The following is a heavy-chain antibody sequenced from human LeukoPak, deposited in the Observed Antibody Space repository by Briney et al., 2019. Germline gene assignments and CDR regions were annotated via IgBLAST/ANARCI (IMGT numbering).Heavy chain of an antibody. CDR1: GGTFSSYA. Sequence: ASVKVSCKASGGTFSSYAISWVRQAPGQGLEWMRGIIPIFGTANYAQKFQGRVTITADESTSTAYMELSSLRSEDTAVYYCARDLRYSSGWTFFDYWGQGTLVTVSS. V-gene: IGHV1-69*01. J-gene: IGHJ4*02. CDR2: IIPIFGTA. D-gene: IGHD6-19*01. CDR3: ARDLRYSSGWTFFDY.